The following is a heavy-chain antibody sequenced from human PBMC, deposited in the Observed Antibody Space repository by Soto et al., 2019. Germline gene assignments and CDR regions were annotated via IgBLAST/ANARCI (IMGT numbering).Heavy chain of an antibody. D-gene: IGHD2-8*01. Sequence: ASVKVSCKASGYTFTSYGISWVRQAPGQGLEWMGWISAYNGNTNYAQKLQGRVTMTTDTSTSTAYMELRSLRSEDTAVYYCASFLKYCTNGVCYTAYYYYMDVWGKGTTVTVSS. CDR2: ISAYNGNT. CDR1: GYTFTSYG. V-gene: IGHV1-18*01. CDR3: ASFLKYCTNGVCYTAYYYYMDV. J-gene: IGHJ6*03.